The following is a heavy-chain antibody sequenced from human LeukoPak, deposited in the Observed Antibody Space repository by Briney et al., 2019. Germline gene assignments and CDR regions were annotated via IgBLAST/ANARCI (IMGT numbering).Heavy chain of an antibody. D-gene: IGHD6-13*01. V-gene: IGHV3-23*01. J-gene: IGHJ4*02. CDR1: GFTFSSYA. CDR3: ANALGGGNTWYYFDC. Sequence: PVGSLRLSCAASGFTFSSYAMSWVRQAPGKGLEWVSSLSGSGGSPNYANSVKGRFTISRDNSKNTLYLQMNSLRAEDTAVYYCANALGGGNTWYYFDCWGQGTLVTVSS. CDR2: LSGSGGSP.